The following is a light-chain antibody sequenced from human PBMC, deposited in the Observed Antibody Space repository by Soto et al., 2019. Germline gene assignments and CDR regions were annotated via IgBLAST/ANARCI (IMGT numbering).Light chain of an antibody. CDR2: GAS. V-gene: IGKV3-15*01. Sequence: IVMTQSPATLSVSPGERATLSCRASQSVSTNLAWYHQKPGQAPRLLIYGASTRATGIPARFSGSGSGTEFTLTISSLQSEDFAIYYCQHYNNWPPWTFGQGTKVDNK. J-gene: IGKJ1*01. CDR3: QHYNNWPPWT. CDR1: QSVSTN.